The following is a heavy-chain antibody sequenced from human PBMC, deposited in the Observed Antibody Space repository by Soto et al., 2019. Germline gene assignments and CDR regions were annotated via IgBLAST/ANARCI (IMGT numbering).Heavy chain of an antibody. CDR2: ISSGGGT. D-gene: IGHD3-9*01. Sequence: GGSLRLSCAASDFSVSDNYMDWVRQAPGKGLEWVSLISSGGGTLYAASVKRRFTISRDKSKNTLYLQMNSLRPEDTAIYYCAKRYTPSDYDILNGYYNSVDQRFDYWGQGSLVTGS. CDR1: DFSVSDNY. CDR3: AKRYTPSDYDILNGYYNSVDQRFDY. V-gene: IGHV3-53*05. J-gene: IGHJ4*02.